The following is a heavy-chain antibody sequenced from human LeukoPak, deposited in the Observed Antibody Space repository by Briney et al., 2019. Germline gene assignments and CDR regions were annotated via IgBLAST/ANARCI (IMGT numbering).Heavy chain of an antibody. CDR1: SGSINSYY. V-gene: IGHV4-4*07. D-gene: IGHD3-16*01. CDR2: IYTTGKT. CDR3: ARHGYTASHYFLDF. J-gene: IGHJ4*02. Sequence: SETLSLTCTVSSGSINSYYWGWVRQPAGRGLEWIGRIYTTGKTDYNPSLKSRLTMSVDTSKRQFSLNLGSVTAADTAIYYCARHGYTASHYFLDFWSQGTLVTVSS.